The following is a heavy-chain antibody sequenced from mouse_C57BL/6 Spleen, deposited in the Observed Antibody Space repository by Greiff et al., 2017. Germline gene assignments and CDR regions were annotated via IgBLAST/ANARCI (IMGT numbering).Heavy chain of an antibody. CDR1: GYTFTDYN. V-gene: IGHV1-22*01. J-gene: IGHJ2*01. CDR2: INPNNGGT. CDR3: ARLHYGNYSDYFDY. D-gene: IGHD2-1*01. Sequence: EVKLVESGPELVKPGASVKMSCKASGYTFTDYNMHWVKQSHGKSLEWIGYINPNNGGTSYNQKFKDKATLTVNKSSSTAYMVLRSLPSEDSAVYYCARLHYGNYSDYFDYWGQGTTLTVSS.